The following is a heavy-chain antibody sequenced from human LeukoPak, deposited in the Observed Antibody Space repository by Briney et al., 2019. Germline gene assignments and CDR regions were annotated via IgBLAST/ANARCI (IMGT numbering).Heavy chain of an antibody. J-gene: IGHJ4*02. CDR2: ISGSGGST. CDR1: GFTFSSYA. D-gene: IGHD6-19*01. V-gene: IGHV3-23*01. CDR3: AKDGYSSGWFVVY. Sequence: GSLRLSYTASGFTFSSYAMSWVRQAPGKGLEWVSAISGSGGSTYYADSVKSRFTISRDNSKNTLFLQMSSLRAEDTAVYYCAKDGYSSGWFVVYWGRGTLVTVSS.